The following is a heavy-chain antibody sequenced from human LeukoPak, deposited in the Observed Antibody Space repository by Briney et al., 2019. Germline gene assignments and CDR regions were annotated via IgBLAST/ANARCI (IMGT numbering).Heavy chain of an antibody. D-gene: IGHD5-12*01. J-gene: IGHJ4*02. CDR2: LTGSGQYT. Sequence: GGSLRLSRAASGFTFNNFAMSWVRQAPGEGLEWVSTLTGSGQYTYYADSVKGRFTISRDNSENTLYLQMNSLRAEDTAIYYCAKDGRYSGYDFADSWGQGTLVTVSS. V-gene: IGHV3-23*01. CDR3: AKDGRYSGYDFADS. CDR1: GFTFNNFA.